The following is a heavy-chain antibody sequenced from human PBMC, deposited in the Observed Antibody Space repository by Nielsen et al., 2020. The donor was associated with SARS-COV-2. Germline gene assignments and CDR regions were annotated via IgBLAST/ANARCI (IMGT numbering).Heavy chain of an antibody. D-gene: IGHD2-8*01. J-gene: IGHJ6*02. CDR2: ISYDGSNK. V-gene: IGHV3-30*18. CDR3: AKDRNTDCTNGVCYYYYGMDV. Sequence: WIRQPPGKGLEWVAVISYDGSNKYYADSVKGRFTISRDNSKNTLYLQMNSLRAEDTAVYYCAKDRNTDCTNGVCYYYYGMDVWGQGTTVTVSS.